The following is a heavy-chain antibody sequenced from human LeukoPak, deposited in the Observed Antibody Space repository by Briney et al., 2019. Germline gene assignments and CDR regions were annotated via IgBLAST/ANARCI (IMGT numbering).Heavy chain of an antibody. J-gene: IGHJ4*02. CDR2: ISGNSSTI. CDR1: GFTFSSYC. Sequence: GGSLRLSCAASGFTFSSYCMTWVRQAPGKGLEWVSYISGNSSTIYYADSVKGRFTISRDNAKNTLYLQMNSLRAEDTAVYYCAKADSGSYYGSFDYWGQGTLVTVSS. D-gene: IGHD1-26*01. V-gene: IGHV3-48*01. CDR3: AKADSGSYYGSFDY.